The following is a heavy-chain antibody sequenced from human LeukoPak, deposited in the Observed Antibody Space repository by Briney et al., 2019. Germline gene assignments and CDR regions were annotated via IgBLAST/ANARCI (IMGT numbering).Heavy chain of an antibody. Sequence: GGSLRLSCAASGFTVSSNYMSWVRQAPGKGLVWVSVIYSGGSTYYADSVKGRFTISRDNSKNTLYLQMNSLRAEDTAVYYCARERYSYGPYFDYWGQGTLVTVSS. CDR1: GFTVSSNY. CDR2: IYSGGST. V-gene: IGHV3-53*01. CDR3: ARERYSYGPYFDY. J-gene: IGHJ4*02. D-gene: IGHD5-18*01.